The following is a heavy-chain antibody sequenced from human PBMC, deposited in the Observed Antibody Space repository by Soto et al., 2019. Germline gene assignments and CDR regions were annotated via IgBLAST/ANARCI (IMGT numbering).Heavy chain of an antibody. Sequence: QLQLQESGSGLVKPSQTLSLTCAVSGGSISSGGYSWSWIRQPPGKGLEWIGYIYHSGSTYYNPSLTSRVPISVDGSKNQFSLKLSSVTAADTAVYYCASLYGGTDRVDYWGQGTLVTVSS. J-gene: IGHJ4*02. CDR3: ASLYGGTDRVDY. CDR1: GGSISSGGYS. D-gene: IGHD4-17*01. V-gene: IGHV4-30-2*01. CDR2: IYHSGST.